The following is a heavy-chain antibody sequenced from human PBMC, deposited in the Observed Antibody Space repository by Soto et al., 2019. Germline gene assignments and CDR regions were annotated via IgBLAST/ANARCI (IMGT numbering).Heavy chain of an antibody. CDR2: IYDTGRT. J-gene: IGHJ5*02. CDR1: AGFPRRHT. D-gene: IGHD3-10*01. CDR3: ARDKITLIRGVITWFDP. V-gene: IGHV4-4*07. Sequence: ETLPLPYTVSAGFPRRHTWRWIRQPAGKRLEWIGRIYDTGRTHYNPSLKSRITLSLDTSKNQFSLRLTSVTAADTAVYYCARDKITLIRGVITWFDPWGQGTLVTV.